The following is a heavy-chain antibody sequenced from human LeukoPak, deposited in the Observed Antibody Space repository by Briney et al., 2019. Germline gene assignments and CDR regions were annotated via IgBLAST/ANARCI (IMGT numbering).Heavy chain of an antibody. Sequence: PSETLPLTCNVSNGSINNDYWLWVRQPPGKGLEWIAYIDYSGYTDYNPSVKSRVTMSIDTSKSQFTLHLRSVSAADTAIYYCATCAPNRYWLAPWGQGILVTVSS. J-gene: IGHJ5*02. CDR3: ATCAPNRYWLAP. V-gene: IGHV4-59*08. CDR2: IDYSGYT. CDR1: NGSINNDY.